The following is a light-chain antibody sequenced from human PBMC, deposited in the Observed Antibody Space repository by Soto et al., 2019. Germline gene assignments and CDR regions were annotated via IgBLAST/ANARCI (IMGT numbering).Light chain of an antibody. CDR2: EAA. Sequence: MTQSPATLSVSPGEGATLSCRASQGIGDTLAWYQQKPGIAPKLLIYEAASLESGVPSRFSGSRSGTQLTLTISSLQPDDFATYYCQQYNSYSWTFGQGTKVDIK. J-gene: IGKJ1*01. CDR3: QQYNSYSWT. CDR1: QGIGDT. V-gene: IGKV1-5*03.